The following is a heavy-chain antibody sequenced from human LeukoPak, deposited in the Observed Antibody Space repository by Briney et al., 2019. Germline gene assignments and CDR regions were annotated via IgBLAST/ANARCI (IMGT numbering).Heavy chain of an antibody. D-gene: IGHD3-22*01. CDR3: ARDVDSSGYYCFDY. J-gene: IGHJ4*02. CDR1: GYTFTSYD. CDR2: ISAYNGNT. V-gene: IGHV1-18*01. Sequence: ASVKVSCKASGYTFTSYDINWVRQATGQGLEWMGWISAYNGNTNYAQKLQGRVTMTTDTSTSTAYMELRSLRSDDTAVYYCARDVDSSGYYCFDYWGQGTLVTVSS.